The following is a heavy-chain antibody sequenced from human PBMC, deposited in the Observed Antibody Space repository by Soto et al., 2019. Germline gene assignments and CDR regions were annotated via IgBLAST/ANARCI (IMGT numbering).Heavy chain of an antibody. V-gene: IGHV4-30-2*03. CDR1: GDTISTGGYT. CDR3: ARTPTYYYDSSGYHRQRYFDY. J-gene: IGHJ4*02. CDR2: TYYSGST. D-gene: IGHD3-22*01. Sequence: PSETLSLTCDVSGDTISTGGYTWAWIRQPPGKALEWIGHTYYSGSTYYNPSLKSRVTISVDTSKNQFSLKLSSVTAADTAVYYCARTPTYYYDSSGYHRQRYFDYWGQGTLVTVSS.